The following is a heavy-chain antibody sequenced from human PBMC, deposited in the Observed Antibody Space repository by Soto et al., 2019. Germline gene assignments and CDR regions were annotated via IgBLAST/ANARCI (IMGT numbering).Heavy chain of an antibody. Sequence: TLSLTCAVSGGSISSGGYSWSWIRQPPGKGLEWIGYIYHSGSTYYNPSLKSRVTISADRSKNQFSLKLSSVTAADTAVYYCARGNWFDPWGQGTLVTVSS. V-gene: IGHV4-30-2*01. CDR2: IYHSGST. CDR1: GGSISSGGYS. CDR3: ARGNWFDP. J-gene: IGHJ5*02.